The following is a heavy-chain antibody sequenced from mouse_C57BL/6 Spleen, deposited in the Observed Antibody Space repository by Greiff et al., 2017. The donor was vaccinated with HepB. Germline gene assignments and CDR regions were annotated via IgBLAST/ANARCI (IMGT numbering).Heavy chain of an antibody. CDR3: ARRLYGSSYWFAY. CDR1: GYTFTSYW. V-gene: IGHV1-50*01. D-gene: IGHD1-1*01. CDR2: IDPSDSYT. J-gene: IGHJ3*01. Sequence: QVQLQQPGAELVKPGASVKLSCKASGYTFTSYWMQWVKQRPGQGLEWIGEIDPSDSYTNYNQKFKGKATLTVDTSSSTAYMQLSSLTSEDSAVYYCARRLYGSSYWFAYWGKGTLVTVSA.